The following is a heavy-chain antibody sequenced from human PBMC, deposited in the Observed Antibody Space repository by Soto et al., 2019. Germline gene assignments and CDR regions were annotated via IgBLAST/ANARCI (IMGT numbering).Heavy chain of an antibody. D-gene: IGHD3-3*01. J-gene: IGHJ4*02. CDR1: AINFRSYA. CDR2: VGGSGSDT. V-gene: IGHV3-23*01. CDR3: AKRQSFDFWSGYLPFFDY. Sequence: EVQVLESGGGLVQPGGSLKLSCSASAINFRSYAMSWVRQAPGKGLEWVSAVGGSGSDTYYADFVKGRFTVSRDDSKNTLYLHTSSLRVEDTAIYFCAKRQSFDFWSGYLPFFDYWGQGTPVTVSS.